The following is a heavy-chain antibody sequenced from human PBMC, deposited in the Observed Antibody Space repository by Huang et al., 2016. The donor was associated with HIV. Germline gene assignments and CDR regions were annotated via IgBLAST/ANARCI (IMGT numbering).Heavy chain of an antibody. CDR3: ARGQLGSYGDYDVLY. Sequence: QVQLVQSGAEVKTPGSSVKVSCKASGGTLSKYAISWVRQAPGQGLEWMGGIIPMLGTPNYARNFQGRVTITADDSTSTTYVEVSSLRSEDTALYYCARGQLGSYGDYDVLYWGQGTLVTVSS. J-gene: IGHJ4*02. D-gene: IGHD4-17*01. CDR1: GGTLSKYA. CDR2: IIPMLGTP. V-gene: IGHV1-69*13.